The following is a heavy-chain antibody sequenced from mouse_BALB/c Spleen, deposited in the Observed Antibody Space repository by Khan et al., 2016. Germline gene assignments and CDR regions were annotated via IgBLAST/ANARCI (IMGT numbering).Heavy chain of an antibody. Sequence: EVQLQESGPGLVKPSQSLSLTCTVAGYSITSDYAWNWIRQFPGNKLEWMGYISYSGSASYNPSLKSRISITRDTSKNQFFLQLSSVTTEDTATCYCVRYYGSGYFDVWGAGTTVTVSS. D-gene: IGHD1-1*01. J-gene: IGHJ1*01. CDR2: ISYSGSA. CDR1: GYSITSDYA. CDR3: VRYYGSGYFDV. V-gene: IGHV3-2*02.